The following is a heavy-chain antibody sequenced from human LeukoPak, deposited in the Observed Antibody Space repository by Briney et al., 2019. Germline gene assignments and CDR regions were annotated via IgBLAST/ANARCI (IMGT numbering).Heavy chain of an antibody. V-gene: IGHV3-30-3*01. CDR1: GFTFSSYA. D-gene: IGHD6-6*01. CDR3: ARAPYSSSSHYFDY. CDR2: ISYDGSNK. Sequence: GGSLRLSCAASGFTFSSYAMHWVRQAPGKGLEWVAVISYDGSNKYYADSVKGRFTISRDNSKNTLYLQMNSQRAEDTAVYYCARAPYSSSSHYFDYWGQGTLVTVSS. J-gene: IGHJ4*02.